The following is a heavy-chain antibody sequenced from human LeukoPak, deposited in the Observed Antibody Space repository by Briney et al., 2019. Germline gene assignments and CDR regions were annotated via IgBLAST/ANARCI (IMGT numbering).Heavy chain of an antibody. V-gene: IGHV1-2*02. D-gene: IGHD3-22*01. J-gene: IGHJ4*02. CDR2: INPNSGGT. CDR1: GYTFTGYY. Sequence: GASVKVSCKASGYTFTGYYMHWVRQAPGQGLEWMGWINPNSGGTNYAQKFQGRVTMTRDTSISTAYMELSRLRSDDTAVYYCARVYSRGYYYDSSGYLDYWGQGTLVTVSS. CDR3: ARVYSRGYYYDSSGYLDY.